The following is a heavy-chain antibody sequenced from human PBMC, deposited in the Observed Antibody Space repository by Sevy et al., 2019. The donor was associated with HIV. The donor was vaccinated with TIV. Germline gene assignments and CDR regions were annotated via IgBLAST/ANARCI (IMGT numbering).Heavy chain of an antibody. Sequence: GESLKISCAGSGFTFSNYAMHWVHQAPGKGLECVAGLWSHGRREYYADFAKGRFTISRDNSKNTVYLHMDSLRTDDTAVYYCAKEDDAFDVWGQGTMVTVSS. V-gene: IGHV3-33*03. CDR2: LWSHGRRE. J-gene: IGHJ3*01. CDR3: AKEDDAFDV. CDR1: GFTFSNYA.